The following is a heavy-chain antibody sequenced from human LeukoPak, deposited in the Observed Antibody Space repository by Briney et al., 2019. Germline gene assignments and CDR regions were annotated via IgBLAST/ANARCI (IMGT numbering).Heavy chain of an antibody. CDR1: GCSISSYY. CDR2: IYYSGST. J-gene: IGHJ4*02. D-gene: IGHD7-27*01. CDR3: ARGINWVDY. V-gene: IGHV4-59*01. Sequence: SETLSLTCTVSGCSISSYYWSWIRQPPGKGLEWIGYIYYSGSTNYNPSLKSRVTISVDTSKNQFSLKLSSVTAADTAVYYCARGINWVDYWGQGTLVTVSS.